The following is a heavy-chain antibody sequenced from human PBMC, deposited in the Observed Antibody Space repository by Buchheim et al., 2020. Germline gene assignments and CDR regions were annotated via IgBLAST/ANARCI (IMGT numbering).Heavy chain of an antibody. J-gene: IGHJ4*02. CDR3: ARVNTDISFDY. CDR2: IYHSGST. V-gene: IGHV4-4*02. Sequence: QMQLQESGPGLVKPSGTLSLTCDVSAGSISGSNWWSWVRQSPGKGLEWIGEIYHSGSTNYNPSLKYRVTISVDKSKRQLFLKLGAVTAADTAIYYCARVNTDISFDYWGPGTL. CDR1: AGSISGSNW. D-gene: IGHD1/OR15-1a*01.